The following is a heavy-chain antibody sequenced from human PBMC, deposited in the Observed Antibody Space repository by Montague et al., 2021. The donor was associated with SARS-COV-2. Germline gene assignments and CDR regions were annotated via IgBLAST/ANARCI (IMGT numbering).Heavy chain of an antibody. D-gene: IGHD3-10*01. CDR2: IYSGGST. CDR1: GFTVSSNY. Sequence: SLRLSCAASGFTVSSNYMSWVRQAPGKGLEWVSVIYSGGSTYYADSVKGRFTISRHNSKNTLYLQMNSLRAEDTAAYYCARDLTYGSGRSYYYGMDVWGQGTTVTVSS. V-gene: IGHV3-53*04. CDR3: ARDLTYGSGRSYYYGMDV. J-gene: IGHJ6*02.